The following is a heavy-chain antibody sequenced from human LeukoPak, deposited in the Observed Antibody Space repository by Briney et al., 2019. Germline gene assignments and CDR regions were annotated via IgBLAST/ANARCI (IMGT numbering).Heavy chain of an antibody. D-gene: IGHD5-12*01. Sequence: GGSLRLSCAASGFTFSSYGMHWVRQAPGKGLEWVSAISGSGGSTYYADSVKGRFTISRDNSKNTLYLQMNSLRAEDTAVYYCAKRGSSGYSGYDHGGGYWGQGTLVTVSS. V-gene: IGHV3-23*01. CDR3: AKRGSSGYSGYDHGGGY. J-gene: IGHJ4*02. CDR2: ISGSGGST. CDR1: GFTFSSYG.